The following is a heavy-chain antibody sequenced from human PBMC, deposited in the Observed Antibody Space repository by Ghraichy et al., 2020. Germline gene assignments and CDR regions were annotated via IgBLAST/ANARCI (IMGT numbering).Heavy chain of an antibody. CDR1: GGSVSSGGYY. CDR3: ARPRSGSDDWHFDL. V-gene: IGHV4-61*08. J-gene: IGHJ2*01. CDR2: IHYNGKT. D-gene: IGHD5-12*01. Sequence: SETLSLTCTVSGGSVSSGGYYWNWIRQSPGKGLEWIAFIHYNGKTEYNPSLKSRVTISVDTSKNQFSLRLSSVTAADTAIYYCARPRSGSDDWHFDLWGRGTLVTVSS.